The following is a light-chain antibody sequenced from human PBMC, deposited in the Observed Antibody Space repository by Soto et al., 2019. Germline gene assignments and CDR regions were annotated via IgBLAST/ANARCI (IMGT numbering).Light chain of an antibody. CDR3: YSYVGSSTLL. CDR2: EGS. V-gene: IGLV2-23*01. J-gene: IGLJ2*01. Sequence: QSALTQPASVSGSPGQSITISCTGTSSDVGNYNLVSWYQQHPGKAPKLMIYEGSKRPSGVSNRFSGSKSGNTASLTISGLHAEDEADYYCYSYVGSSTLLFGGGTKLTVL. CDR1: SSDVGNYNL.